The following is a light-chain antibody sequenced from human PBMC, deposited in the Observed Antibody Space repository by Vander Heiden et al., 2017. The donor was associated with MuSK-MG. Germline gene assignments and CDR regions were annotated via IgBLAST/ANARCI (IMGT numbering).Light chain of an antibody. V-gene: IGLV2-14*03. CDR1: SSDVGAYNL. CDR2: DAS. J-gene: IGLJ2*01. CDR3: NSYTTSGHVI. Sequence: QSALPQPASVAGSPGQSITIPCTGTSSDVGAYNLVSWYQQHPVNTPKLRIYDASNRPSAVSNRFSGSKSGNTASLTISGPQAEDEADYYCNSYTTSGHVIFGGGTKLTVL.